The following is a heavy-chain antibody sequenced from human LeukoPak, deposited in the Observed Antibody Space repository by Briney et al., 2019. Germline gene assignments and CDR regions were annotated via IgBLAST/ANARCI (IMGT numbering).Heavy chain of an antibody. V-gene: IGHV5-10-1*01. Sequence: LGESLKISCKGSGYSFTSYWITWVRQMPGKGLEWMGRIDPSDSYTNYSPSFQGHVTISADKSISTAYLQWSSLKASDTAMYYCARLFGSGSYYASEDWFDPWGQGTLVTVSS. D-gene: IGHD3-10*01. CDR2: IDPSDSYT. CDR3: ARLFGSGSYYASEDWFDP. J-gene: IGHJ5*02. CDR1: GYSFTSYW.